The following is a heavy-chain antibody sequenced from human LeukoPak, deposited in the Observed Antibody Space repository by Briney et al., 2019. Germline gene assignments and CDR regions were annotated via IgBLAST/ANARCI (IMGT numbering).Heavy chain of an antibody. J-gene: IGHJ3*02. D-gene: IGHD5-18*01. Sequence: PSETLSLTCTVSGGSISSGSHYWSWIRQPAGKGLEWIGRIYTSGSTNYNPSLKSRVTISVDTSKNQFSLKLSSVTAADTAVYYCARGPFGIQLWPNDAFDIWGQGTMVTVSS. CDR3: ARGPFGIQLWPNDAFDI. V-gene: IGHV4-61*02. CDR2: IYTSGST. CDR1: GGSISSGSHY.